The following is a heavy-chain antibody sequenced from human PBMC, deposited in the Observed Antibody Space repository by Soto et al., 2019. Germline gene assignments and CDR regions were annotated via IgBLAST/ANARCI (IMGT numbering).Heavy chain of an antibody. V-gene: IGHV3-74*01. CDR3: ARDRVPYSNYEYYYYGMDV. CDR1: GFTFSSYW. D-gene: IGHD4-4*01. J-gene: IGHJ6*02. CDR2: INSDGSST. Sequence: QPGGSLRLSCAASGFTFSSYWMHWVRQAPGKGLVWVSRINSDGSSTSYADSVKGRFTISRDNAKNTLYLQMNSLRAEDTAVYYCARDRVPYSNYEYYYYGMDVWGQGTTVTVSS.